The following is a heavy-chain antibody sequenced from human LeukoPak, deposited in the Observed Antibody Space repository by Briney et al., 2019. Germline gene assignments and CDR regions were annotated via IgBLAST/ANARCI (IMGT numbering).Heavy chain of an antibody. Sequence: GGSLRLSCEASGFSFSTYAMSWVRQAPGKGLEWVSGIVGGGGSTYYADSVKGRFTISRDNSKNMLYLQMNSLKAEDTAVYYCAKDLGRDYWGQGTLVTVSS. CDR2: IVGGGGST. CDR3: AKDLGRDY. V-gene: IGHV3-23*01. CDR1: GFSFSTYA. D-gene: IGHD3-16*01. J-gene: IGHJ4*02.